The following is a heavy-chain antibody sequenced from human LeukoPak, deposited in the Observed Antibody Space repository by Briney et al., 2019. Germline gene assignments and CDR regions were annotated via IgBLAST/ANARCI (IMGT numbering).Heavy chain of an antibody. V-gene: IGHV3-23*01. CDR3: AKDRFGYSVGWFFDP. CDR2: ITGSSGGT. CDR1: GFTFNNYA. Sequence: HPGGSLRLSCAASGFTFNNYAMNWVRQAPGKGLEWVSGITGSSGGTYYADSVKGRFTISRDSSKNTVYLQMKSLRVEDTAVYYSAKDRFGYSVGWFFDPWGQGSLVTVSS. D-gene: IGHD6-19*01. J-gene: IGHJ5*02.